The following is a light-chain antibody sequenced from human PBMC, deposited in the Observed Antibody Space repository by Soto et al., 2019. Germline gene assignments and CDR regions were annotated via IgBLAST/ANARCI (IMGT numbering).Light chain of an antibody. V-gene: IGKV1-39*01. Sequence: DIHMTHSPSSLSASVGDRVTFTCRASQNISTCLNWYQQRPGKAPNLLIYAASRLRSEVPSRFCGSGSGTDFTLTITGLQPEDFATYYCTPTYGTLTWTFGQVTKVEIX. CDR3: TPTYGTLTWT. J-gene: IGKJ1*01. CDR1: QNISTC. CDR2: AAS.